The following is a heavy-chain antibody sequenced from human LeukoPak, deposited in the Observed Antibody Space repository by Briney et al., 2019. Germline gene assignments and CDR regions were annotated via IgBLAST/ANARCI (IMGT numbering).Heavy chain of an antibody. CDR3: ARRRDGYSPPNWFDP. CDR1: GGSISSSSYY. V-gene: IGHV4-39*01. J-gene: IGHJ5*02. CDR2: IYYSAST. D-gene: IGHD5-24*01. Sequence: SETLSLTCTVSGGSISSSSYYWGWIRQPPGKGLEWIGSIYYSASTYYNPSLKSRVTISVDTSKNQFSLKLSSVTAADTAVYYCARRRDGYSPPNWFDPWGQGTLVTVSS.